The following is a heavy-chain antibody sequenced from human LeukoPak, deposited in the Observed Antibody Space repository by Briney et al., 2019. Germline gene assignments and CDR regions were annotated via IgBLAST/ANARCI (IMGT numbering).Heavy chain of an antibody. CDR3: ARSQLGTAAGFDY. Sequence: GGSLRLSCAASGFTFSSYAMHWVRQAPGKGLEWVAVISYDGSNKYYADSVKGRFTIPRDNSKNTLYLQMNSLRAEDTAVYYCARSQLGTAAGFDYWGQGTLVTVSS. J-gene: IGHJ4*02. CDR1: GFTFSSYA. D-gene: IGHD6-13*01. V-gene: IGHV3-30-3*01. CDR2: ISYDGSNK.